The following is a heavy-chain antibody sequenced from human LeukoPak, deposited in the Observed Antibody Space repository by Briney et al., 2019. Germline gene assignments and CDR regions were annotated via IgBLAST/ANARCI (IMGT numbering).Heavy chain of an antibody. J-gene: IGHJ6*02. CDR2: ISYDGSNK. CDR1: GFTFSSYG. Sequence: PGRSLRLSCAASGFTFSSYGMHWVRQAPGKGLEWVAVISYDGSNKYYADSVKGRFTISRDNSKNTLYLQMNSLRAEDTAVYYCAKEYLEWLFIYYGMDVWGQGTTVTVS. V-gene: IGHV3-30*18. D-gene: IGHD3-3*01. CDR3: AKEYLEWLFIYYGMDV.